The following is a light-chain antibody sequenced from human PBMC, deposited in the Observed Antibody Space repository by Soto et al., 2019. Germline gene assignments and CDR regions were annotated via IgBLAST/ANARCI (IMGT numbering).Light chain of an antibody. CDR3: QQYDIWPRT. Sequence: EIVMTQSPATLSVSPGERATLSCRASQSVVTNLAWYRQKPGQAPRLLLFGASTRATGIPARFSGGGSGTEFTLTITSLQSEDFAVYYCQQYDIWPRTFGQGTKVDIK. J-gene: IGKJ1*01. CDR1: QSVVTN. CDR2: GAS. V-gene: IGKV3-15*01.